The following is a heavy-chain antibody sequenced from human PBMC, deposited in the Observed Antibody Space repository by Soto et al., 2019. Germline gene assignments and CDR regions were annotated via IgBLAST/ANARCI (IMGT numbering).Heavy chain of an antibody. Sequence: QVTLKESGPVLVKPTETLTLTCTVSGFSLSNARMGVSWIRQPPGKALEWLAHIFSNDEKSYSTSLKSRLTISKDTSKSQVVLTMTNMDPVDTATYYCARILGYYDSSGYYYVPFYYCDYCGQGTLVTVSS. J-gene: IGHJ4*02. V-gene: IGHV2-26*01. CDR2: IFSNDEK. CDR1: GFSLSNARMG. CDR3: ARILGYYDSSGYYYVPFYYCDY. D-gene: IGHD3-22*01.